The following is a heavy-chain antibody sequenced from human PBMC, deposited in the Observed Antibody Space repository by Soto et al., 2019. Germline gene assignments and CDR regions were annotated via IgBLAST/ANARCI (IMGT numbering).Heavy chain of an antibody. D-gene: IGHD4-17*01. V-gene: IGHV4-34*01. CDR2: INHSGST. CDR3: ARWATVNTSWFDP. J-gene: IGHJ5*02. CDR1: GGSFSGYY. Sequence: QVQLQQWVAGLLKPSETLSLTCAVYGGSFSGYYWSWIRQPPGKGLEWIGEINHSGSTNYNPSLKTLVTISVDTPKNQFSLKLISVTAAGTGVYYCARWATVNTSWFDPWGQGTLVTASS.